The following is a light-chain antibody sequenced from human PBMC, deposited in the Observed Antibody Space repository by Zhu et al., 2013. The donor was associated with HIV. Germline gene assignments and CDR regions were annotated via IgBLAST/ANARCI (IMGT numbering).Light chain of an antibody. CDR3: HQYYNTPFT. V-gene: IGKV4-1*01. CDR1: QSVLYRSNNKNY. CDR2: WAS. Sequence: DIVMTQSPDSLAVSLGERATINCKSSQSVLYRSNNKNYLAWYQQKPGQPPKLLIYWASTRESGVPDRFSGSGSGTDFTLTITSLQAEDVAVYYCHQYYNTPFTFGPGTKVDIK. J-gene: IGKJ3*01.